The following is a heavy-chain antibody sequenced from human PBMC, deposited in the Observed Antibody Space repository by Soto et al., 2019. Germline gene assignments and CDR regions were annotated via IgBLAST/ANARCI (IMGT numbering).Heavy chain of an antibody. CDR3: ASSNSWYPYYFDS. CDR1: GFTFSSYA. CDR2: ISGSGGST. Sequence: PGGSLRLSCAASGFTFSSYAISWVRQAPGKGLEWVSAISGSGGSTYYADSVKGRFTISRDNSKNTLYLQINSLRAEDTAVYYCASSNSWYPYYFDSWGQGTLVTVSS. V-gene: IGHV3-23*01. J-gene: IGHJ4*02. D-gene: IGHD6-13*01.